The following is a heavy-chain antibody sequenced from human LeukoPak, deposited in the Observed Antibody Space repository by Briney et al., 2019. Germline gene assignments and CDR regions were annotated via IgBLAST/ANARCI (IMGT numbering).Heavy chain of an antibody. V-gene: IGHV3-30*04. Sequence: GRSLRLSCEVSGFSFSSQAMHWVRQAPGKGLEWVAVISNDGNNKYYADSVKGRFTISRDNSKSTLYLEMNSLRAEDTAVYYCARDDDYYDSSGYYYDYFDYWGQGTLVTVSS. CDR1: GFSFSSQA. CDR2: ISNDGNNK. J-gene: IGHJ4*02. D-gene: IGHD3-22*01. CDR3: ARDDDYYDSSGYYYDYFDY.